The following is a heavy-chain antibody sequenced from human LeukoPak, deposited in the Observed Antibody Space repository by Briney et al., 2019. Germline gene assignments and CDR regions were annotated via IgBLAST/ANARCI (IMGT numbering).Heavy chain of an antibody. CDR3: ARSTQLWFGELPPMEY. Sequence: PSETLSLTCTVSGYSISSGYYWGWIRQPPGKGLEWIGYIYYSGSTNYNPSLKSRVTISVDTSKNQFSLKLSSVTAADTAVYYCARSTQLWFGELPPMEYWGQGTLVTVSS. J-gene: IGHJ4*02. CDR2: IYYSGST. V-gene: IGHV4-61*01. CDR1: GYSISSGYY. D-gene: IGHD3-10*01.